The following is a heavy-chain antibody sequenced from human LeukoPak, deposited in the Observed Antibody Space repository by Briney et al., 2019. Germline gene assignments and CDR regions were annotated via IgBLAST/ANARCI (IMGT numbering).Heavy chain of an antibody. J-gene: IGHJ5*02. CDR3: ARGSTYYDFWSGCFSWFDP. Sequence: ASVKVSCKASGYTFTSYAMHWVRQAPGQRLEWMGWINAGNGNTKYSQKFQGRVTITRDTSASTAYTELSSLRSEDTAVYYCARGSTYYDFWSGCFSWFDPWGQGTLVTVSS. CDR2: INAGNGNT. D-gene: IGHD3-3*01. CDR1: GYTFTSYA. V-gene: IGHV1-3*01.